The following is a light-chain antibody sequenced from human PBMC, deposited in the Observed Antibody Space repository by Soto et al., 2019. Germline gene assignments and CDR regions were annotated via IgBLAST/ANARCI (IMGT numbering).Light chain of an antibody. CDR2: RDS. CDR3: QVWDSSTARV. V-gene: IGLV3-9*01. J-gene: IGLJ3*02. Sequence: SYELTQPLSVSVALGQTARITCGGNNIGSKNVHWYRQKPGQAPVLVIYRDSNQPSAIPERFSGSNSGNTATLTISRGQAGDEAYYYGQVWDSSTARVFGGGTKLTVL. CDR1: NIGSKN.